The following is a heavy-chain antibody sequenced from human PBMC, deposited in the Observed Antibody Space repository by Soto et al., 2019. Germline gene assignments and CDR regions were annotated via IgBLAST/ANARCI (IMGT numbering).Heavy chain of an antibody. CDR1: GGSISSYY. CDR3: AREDCSGGSCYSPY. Sequence: SETLSLTCTVSGGSISSYYWSWIRQPPGKGLEWIGYIYYSGSTNYNPSLKSRVTISVDTSKNQFSLKLSSVTAADTAVYYCAREDCSGGSCYSPYWGQGTLVTVSS. D-gene: IGHD2-15*01. CDR2: IYYSGST. V-gene: IGHV4-59*01. J-gene: IGHJ4*02.